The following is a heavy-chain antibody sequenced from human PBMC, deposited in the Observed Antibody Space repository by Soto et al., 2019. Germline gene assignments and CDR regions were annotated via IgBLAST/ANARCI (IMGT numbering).Heavy chain of an antibody. Sequence: SETLSLTYTVSGGSISSYYWSWIRQPPGKGLEWIGYIYYSGSTNYNPSLKSRVTISVDTSKNQFSLKLSSVTAADTAVYYCARGGPHRSVFDYWGQGTLVTVSS. D-gene: IGHD6-25*01. V-gene: IGHV4-59*01. J-gene: IGHJ4*02. CDR1: GGSISSYY. CDR2: IYYSGST. CDR3: ARGGPHRSVFDY.